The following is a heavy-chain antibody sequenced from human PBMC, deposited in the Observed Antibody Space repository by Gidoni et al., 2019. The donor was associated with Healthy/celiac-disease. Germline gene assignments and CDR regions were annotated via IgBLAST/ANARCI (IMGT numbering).Heavy chain of an antibody. CDR3: ARGRPNYYDSSGYYPIDY. CDR2: IIPIFGTA. V-gene: IGHV1-69*01. Sequence: VQLVQSGSEVTKPGSSVKVSCKASDGTFSSYAISGVRQAPGQGLEWMGGIIPIFGTANYAQKFQGRVTITADESTSTAYMELSSLRSEDTAVYYCARGRPNYYDSSGYYPIDYWGQGTLVTVSS. D-gene: IGHD3-22*01. CDR1: DGTFSSYA. J-gene: IGHJ4*02.